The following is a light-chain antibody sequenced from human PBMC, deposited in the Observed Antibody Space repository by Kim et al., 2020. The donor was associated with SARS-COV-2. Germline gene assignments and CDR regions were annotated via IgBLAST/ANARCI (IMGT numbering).Light chain of an antibody. J-gene: IGLJ2*01. CDR1: RSDVGTYNY. V-gene: IGLV2-14*03. CDR3: SSYTTSGTRV. CDR2: DVS. Sequence: QSALTQPASVSGSPGQSITISCTGTRSDVGTYNYVSWYQQHPTKAPKLMIYDVSNRPSGVSNRFSGSKSGNTASLTISGLQAEDEADYYCSSYTTSGTRVFGGGTQLTVL.